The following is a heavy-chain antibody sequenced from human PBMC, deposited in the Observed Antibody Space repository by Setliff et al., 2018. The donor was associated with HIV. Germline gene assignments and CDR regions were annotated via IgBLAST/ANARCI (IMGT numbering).Heavy chain of an antibody. CDR3: AKYRGDYDFWSGYYVY. CDR2: INNSGLVT. V-gene: IGHV3-23*05. CDR1: GFTFSVSG. D-gene: IGHD3-3*01. J-gene: IGHJ4*02. Sequence: PGGSLRLSCAASGFTFSVSGLSWVRQAPGKGLEWVSSINNSGLVTMYLDSVKGRFTISRDESKNTLYLQMSSLRAEDTAVYYCAKYRGDYDFWSGYYVYWGQGTPVTVPQ.